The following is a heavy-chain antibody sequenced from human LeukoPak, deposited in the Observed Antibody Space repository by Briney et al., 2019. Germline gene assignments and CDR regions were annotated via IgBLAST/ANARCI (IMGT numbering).Heavy chain of an antibody. CDR3: ARQTSSSSRVDC. J-gene: IGHJ4*02. CDR1: GYIFTNYW. Sequence: GESLKISCKGSGYIFTNYWIGWVRQMPGKSLEWMGTIYPGDSDTTYSPSFQGQVTISADKSISTAYLQWSSLKASDTAMYYCARQTSSSSRVDCWGQGTLVTVSS. V-gene: IGHV5-51*01. CDR2: IYPGDSDT. D-gene: IGHD6-6*01.